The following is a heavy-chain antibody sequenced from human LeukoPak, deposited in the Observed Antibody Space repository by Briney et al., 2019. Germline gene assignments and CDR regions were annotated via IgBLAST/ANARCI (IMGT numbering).Heavy chain of an antibody. CDR1: GGSISSYY. Sequence: SETLSLTCTVSGGSISSYYWSWIRQPPGKGLEWIGYIYYSGSTNYNPSLKSRVTISVDTSKNQFSLKLSSVTAADTAVYYCARQTGDDFLDYWGQGTLVTVSP. D-gene: IGHD3-3*01. V-gene: IGHV4-59*08. CDR3: ARQTGDDFLDY. CDR2: IYYSGST. J-gene: IGHJ4*02.